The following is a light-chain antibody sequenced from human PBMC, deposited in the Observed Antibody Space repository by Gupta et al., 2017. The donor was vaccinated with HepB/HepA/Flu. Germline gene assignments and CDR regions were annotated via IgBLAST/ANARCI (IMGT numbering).Light chain of an antibody. CDR2: WAS. CDR1: QSVLYSSNNKNY. J-gene: IGKJ1*01. V-gene: IGKV4-1*01. CDR3: QQYYSTPRT. Sequence: DILMTKSPDSLAVSLGERATINCKSSQSVLYSSNNKNYLAWYQQKPGQPPKLLISWASTRESGVPDRFSGSGSGTDFTLTISSLQAEDVAVYYCQQYYSTPRTFGQGTKVEIK.